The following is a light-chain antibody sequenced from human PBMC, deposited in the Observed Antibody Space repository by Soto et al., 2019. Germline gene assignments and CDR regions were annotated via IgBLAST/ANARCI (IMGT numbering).Light chain of an antibody. CDR2: GAS. CDR3: QHYGSTLFT. V-gene: IGKV3-20*01. Sequence: EIVLTQSPGTLSLSPGERATLSCRASQSFSSSYLAWYQQKPGQAPRLLIYGASIRATGIPHRFSGSGSGTDFTLTISSLEPEDFAVYYCQHYGSTLFTLGPGTKVDVK. J-gene: IGKJ3*01. CDR1: QSFSSSY.